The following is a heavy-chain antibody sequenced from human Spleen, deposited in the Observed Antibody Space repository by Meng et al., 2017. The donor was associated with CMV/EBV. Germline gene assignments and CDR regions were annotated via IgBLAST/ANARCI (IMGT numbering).Heavy chain of an antibody. J-gene: IGHJ4*02. CDR2: ISHFGDAM. CDR3: ASGGDWNDYNY. CDR1: GLTFSDHY. D-gene: IGHD1-1*01. Sequence: SCAASGLTFSDHYMSWIRHVPGKGLEWISYISHFGDAMYYADSVKGRFTISRDNAKSSLFLQMNSLRVEDTAVYYCASGGDWNDYNYWGQGTLVTVSS. V-gene: IGHV3-11*01.